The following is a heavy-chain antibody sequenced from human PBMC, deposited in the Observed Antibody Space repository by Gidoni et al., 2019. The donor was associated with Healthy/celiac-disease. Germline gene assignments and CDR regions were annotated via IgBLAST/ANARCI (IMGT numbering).Heavy chain of an antibody. D-gene: IGHD3-10*01. J-gene: IGHJ3*02. CDR2: IYYSGST. CDR1: GGSISSGDYY. CDR3: ARKQDYGVYAFDI. Sequence: QVQLQESGPGLVKPSQTLYLTCTVSGGSISSGDYYWSWIRQPPGKGLEWIGYIYYSGSTYYNPSLKSRVTISVDTSKNQFSLKLSSVTAADTAVYYCARKQDYGVYAFDIWGQGTMVTVSS. V-gene: IGHV4-30-4*01.